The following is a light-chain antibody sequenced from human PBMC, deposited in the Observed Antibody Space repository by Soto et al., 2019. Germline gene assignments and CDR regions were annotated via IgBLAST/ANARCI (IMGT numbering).Light chain of an antibody. Sequence: EIVFTQSPGTLSLSPGERATLSCRASQSFSSSSLAWYQQKPGQAPRLLIYGASSRATGIPDRFSGSGSGKDFTLTISRLQPEDFAVYYCQQYDSSPRTFGQGTKVDIK. CDR2: GAS. CDR3: QQYDSSPRT. J-gene: IGKJ1*01. V-gene: IGKV3-20*01. CDR1: QSFSSSS.